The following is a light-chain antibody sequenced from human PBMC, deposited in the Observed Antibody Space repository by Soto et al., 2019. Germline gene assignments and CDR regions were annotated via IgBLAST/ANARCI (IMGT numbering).Light chain of an antibody. V-gene: IGKV3-15*01. CDR2: GAS. CDR3: QQYGDWPPET. CDR1: QSVSRN. J-gene: IGKJ2*01. Sequence: EVVLTQSPATLSVSPGDRATLSCRASQSVSRNLAWYQQKPGQAPRLLIYGASTRETGVPARFSGSGSATEFTLSISSLQSEDVSVYYFQQYGDWPPETFGQGTKLEI.